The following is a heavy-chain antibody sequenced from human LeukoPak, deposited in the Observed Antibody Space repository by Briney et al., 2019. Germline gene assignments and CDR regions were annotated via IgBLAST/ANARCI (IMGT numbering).Heavy chain of an antibody. J-gene: IGHJ4*02. Sequence: SETLSLTCTVSGGSISNFYWSWIRQPAGQAPEWIGRIYTSGSTNYNPSLKSRVTMSVDTSKNQFSLKLSSVTAADTAVYHCARETTGAGTARPFDYWGQGTLVTVSS. CDR2: IYTSGST. CDR1: GGSISNFY. V-gene: IGHV4-4*07. CDR3: ARETTGAGTARPFDY. D-gene: IGHD6-13*01.